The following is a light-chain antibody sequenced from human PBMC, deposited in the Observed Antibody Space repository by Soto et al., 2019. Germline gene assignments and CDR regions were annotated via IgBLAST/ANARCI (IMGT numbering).Light chain of an antibody. CDR2: EVN. J-gene: IGLJ3*02. CDR3: SSYRSSNTWV. V-gene: IGLV2-14*01. CDR1: SSDVGGYKY. Sequence: QSALTQPASVSGSPGQSITISCTGTSSDVGGYKYVSWYQQHPGKAPKLMIYEVNNRPSGVPNRFSGSKSGNTASLTISGLQTEDEADYYCSSYRSSNTWVFGGWTQLTVL.